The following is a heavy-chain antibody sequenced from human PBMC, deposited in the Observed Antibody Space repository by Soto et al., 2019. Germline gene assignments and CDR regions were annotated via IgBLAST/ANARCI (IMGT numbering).Heavy chain of an antibody. D-gene: IGHD3-22*01. CDR3: AENHEDSSGYYYVDY. Sequence: SETLSLTCTVSGGSISSGDYYWSWIRQPPGMGLEWIGYIYYSGSTYYNPSLKSRVTISVDTSKNQFSLKLSSVTAADTAVYYCAENHEDSSGYYYVDYWGQGTLVTVSS. V-gene: IGHV4-30-4*01. CDR1: GGSISSGDYY. J-gene: IGHJ4*02. CDR2: IYYSGST.